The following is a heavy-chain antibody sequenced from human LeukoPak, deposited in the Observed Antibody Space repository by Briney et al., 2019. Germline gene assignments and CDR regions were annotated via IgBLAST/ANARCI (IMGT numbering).Heavy chain of an antibody. J-gene: IGHJ6*02. V-gene: IGHV1-24*01. D-gene: IGHD6-13*01. CDR1: GYTLTELS. CDR2: FDPEDGET. Sequence: GGSVKVSCKVSGYTLTELSMHWVRQAPGKGLEWVGGFDPEDGETIYAQKFQGRVTMTEDTSTDTAYMELSSLRSEDTAVYYCPTEIAAARYYYGMDVWGQGPTVTVSS. CDR3: PTEIAAARYYYGMDV.